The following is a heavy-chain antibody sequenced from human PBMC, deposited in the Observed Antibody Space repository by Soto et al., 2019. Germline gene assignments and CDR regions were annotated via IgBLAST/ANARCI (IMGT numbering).Heavy chain of an antibody. J-gene: IGHJ4*02. CDR2: IIPIFGTA. D-gene: IGHD3-10*01. V-gene: IGHV1-69*13. Sequence: GASVKVSCKASGCTFSSYAISWVRQAPGQGLEWMGGIIPIFGTANYAQKFQGRVTITADESTSTAYMELSSLRSEDTAVYYCARNTYYFDGFDYWGQGTLVTVSS. CDR1: GCTFSSYA. CDR3: ARNTYYFDGFDY.